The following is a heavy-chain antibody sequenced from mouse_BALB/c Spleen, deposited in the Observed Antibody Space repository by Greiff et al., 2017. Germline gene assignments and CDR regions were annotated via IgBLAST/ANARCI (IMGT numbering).Heavy chain of an antibody. Sequence: EVKLVESGGGLVKPGGSLKLSCAASGFAFSSYDMSWVRQTPEKRLEWVAYISSGGGSTYYPDTVKGRFTISRDNAKNTLYLQMSSLKSEDTAMYYCARRSLLRPYYFDYWGQGTTLTVSS. D-gene: IGHD1-2*01. CDR1: GFAFSSYD. CDR2: ISSGGGST. V-gene: IGHV5-12-1*01. CDR3: ARRSLLRPYYFDY. J-gene: IGHJ2*01.